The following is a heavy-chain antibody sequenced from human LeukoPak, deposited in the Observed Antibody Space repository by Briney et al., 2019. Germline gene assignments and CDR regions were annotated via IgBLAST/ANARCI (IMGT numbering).Heavy chain of an antibody. J-gene: IGHJ4*02. D-gene: IGHD4-17*01. CDR1: GGSISSSSYY. Sequence: PSETLSLTCTVSGGSISSSSYYWGWIRQPPGKGLEWIGSIYYSGSTYYNPSLKSRVTISVDKSKNQFSLKLSSLTAADTAVYYCARASHDYGDYSHFDYWGQGTLVTVSS. CDR2: IYYSGST. CDR3: ARASHDYGDYSHFDY. V-gene: IGHV4-39*07.